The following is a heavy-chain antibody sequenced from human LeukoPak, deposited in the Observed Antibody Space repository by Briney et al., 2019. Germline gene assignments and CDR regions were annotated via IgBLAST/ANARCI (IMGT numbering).Heavy chain of an antibody. Sequence: GASVKVSCKASGYTFTSYGISWVRQAPGQGLEWMGWISTYNGNTNYAQKLQGRVTMTTDTSTSTAYMELRSLRSDDTAVYYCARDQEWLSISRDRHFDYWGQGTLVTVSS. CDR1: GYTFTSYG. J-gene: IGHJ4*02. D-gene: IGHD3-3*01. V-gene: IGHV1-18*01. CDR3: ARDQEWLSISRDRHFDY. CDR2: ISTYNGNT.